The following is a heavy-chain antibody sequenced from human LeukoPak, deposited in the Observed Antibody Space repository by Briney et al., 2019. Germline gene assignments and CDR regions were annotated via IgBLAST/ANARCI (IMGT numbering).Heavy chain of an antibody. CDR1: GYTFTSYA. CDR2: INAGNGNT. J-gene: IGHJ4*02. D-gene: IGHD5-18*01. CDR3: ARDRRVQLWSPAGFDY. Sequence: ASVKVSCKASGYTFTSYAMHWVRQAPGQRLEWVGWINAGNGNTKYSQEFQGRVTITRDTSASTAYMELSSLRAEDTAVYYCARDRRVQLWSPAGFDYWGQGTLVTVSS. V-gene: IGHV1-3*03.